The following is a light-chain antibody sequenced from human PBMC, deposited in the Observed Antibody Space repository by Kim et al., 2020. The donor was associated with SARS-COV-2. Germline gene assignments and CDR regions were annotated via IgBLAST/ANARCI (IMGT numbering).Light chain of an antibody. CDR2: NAS. CDR1: SSHVVSYNQ. V-gene: IGLV2-14*03. CDR3: SPYTSSSTVV. J-gene: IGLJ2*01. Sequence: GKSITISCQGTSSHVVSYNQFSWYHQPPGKALNLMFNNASNRPSGVLNCFAGSNSGNTASRTILGPKAEEEADYYCSPYTSSSTVVLGGGTQLTVL.